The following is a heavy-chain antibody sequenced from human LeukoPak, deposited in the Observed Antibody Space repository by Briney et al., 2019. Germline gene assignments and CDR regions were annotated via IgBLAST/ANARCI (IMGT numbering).Heavy chain of an antibody. V-gene: IGHV4-31*03. Sequence: SETLSLTCSVSGGSISSGGYYWSWIRQHPGKGLEWIGYIYYCGSTYYNPSLKSRVTISVDASKNQFSLKLSSVTAADTAVYYCARFHYVWGSYRFDYWGQGTLVTVSS. J-gene: IGHJ4*02. D-gene: IGHD3-16*02. CDR1: GGSISSGGYY. CDR2: IYYCGST. CDR3: ARFHYVWGSYRFDY.